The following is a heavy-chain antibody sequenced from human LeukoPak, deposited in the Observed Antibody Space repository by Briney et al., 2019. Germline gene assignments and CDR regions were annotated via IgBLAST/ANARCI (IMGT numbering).Heavy chain of an antibody. J-gene: IGHJ4*02. CDR1: GFTFSSYS. CDR3: ARDCLPSSDLDY. D-gene: IGHD6-19*01. V-gene: IGHV3-21*01. CDR2: ISSSSSYI. Sequence: GSLRLSCAASGFTFSSYSMNWVRQAPGKGLEWVSSISSSSSYIYYADSVKGRFTISRDNAKNSLYLQMNSLRAEDTAVYYCARDCLPSSDLDYWGQGTLVTVSS.